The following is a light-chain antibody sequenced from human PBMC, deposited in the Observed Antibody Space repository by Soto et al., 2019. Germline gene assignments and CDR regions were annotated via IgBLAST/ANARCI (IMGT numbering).Light chain of an antibody. CDR2: AAS. CDR1: QSISSY. J-gene: IGKJ3*01. CDR3: QQSYSSLT. V-gene: IGKV1-39*01. Sequence: DIQMTQSPSSLSASVGDRVTITCRASQSISSYLNWYQQKPGQAPKLLIYAASSLQSGVPSRFSGSGSGTDFTLTISSLQAEDFANYYCQQSYSSLTFGPGTKVDIK.